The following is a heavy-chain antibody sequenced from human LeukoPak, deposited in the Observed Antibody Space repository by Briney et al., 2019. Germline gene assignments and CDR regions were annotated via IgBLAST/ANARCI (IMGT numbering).Heavy chain of an antibody. V-gene: IGHV3-48*03. CDR1: GFTFSSYE. CDR3: ARARGTGPYFDY. D-gene: IGHD5-24*01. CDR2: ISCSGSTI. Sequence: GGSLRLSCAASGFTFSSYEMNWVRQAPGKGLEWVSYISCSGSTIYYADSVKGRFTISIDNAKNSLYLQMNSLRAEDTAVYYCARARGTGPYFDYWGQGTLVTVSS. J-gene: IGHJ4*02.